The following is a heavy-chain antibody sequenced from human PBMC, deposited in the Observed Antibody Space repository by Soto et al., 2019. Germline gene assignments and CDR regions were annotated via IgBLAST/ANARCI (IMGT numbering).Heavy chain of an antibody. D-gene: IGHD3-16*01. CDR3: ARDWGSDDAFDI. CDR2: ISSSSSYI. CDR1: GFTFSSYS. V-gene: IGHV3-21*01. Sequence: PGGSLRLSCAASGFTFSSYSMNWVRQAPGKGLEWVSSISSSSSYIYYADSVKGRFTISRDNAKNSLYLQMNSLRAEDTAVYYCARDWGSDDAFDIWGQGTMVTASS. J-gene: IGHJ3*02.